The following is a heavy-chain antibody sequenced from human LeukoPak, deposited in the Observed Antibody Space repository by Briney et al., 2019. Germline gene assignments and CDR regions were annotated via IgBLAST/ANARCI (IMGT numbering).Heavy chain of an antibody. CDR1: GYTFTSYY. Sequence: ASVKVSCKASGYTFTSYYMHWVRQAPGQGLEWMGIINPSGGSTSYAQKFQGRVTMTRDTSTSTVYMELSSLRAEDTALYYCAKDRSGYSSSFDYWGQGTLVTVSS. CDR3: AKDRSGYSSSFDY. D-gene: IGHD3-3*01. CDR2: INPSGGST. J-gene: IGHJ4*02. V-gene: IGHV1-46*01.